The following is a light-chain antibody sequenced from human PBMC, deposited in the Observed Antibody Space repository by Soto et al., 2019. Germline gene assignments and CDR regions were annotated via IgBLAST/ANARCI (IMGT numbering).Light chain of an antibody. CDR1: QSVSSY. CDR3: QQRRNWPPYT. CDR2: DAS. V-gene: IGKV3-11*01. J-gene: IGKJ2*01. Sequence: EIVLTQSPATLYLSPGERATLACRASQSVSSYLAWYQQQPGQAPRLLIYDASNRSTGIPARFSGRGSGTDFTLTISSLELEEFPAYYCQQRRNWPPYTFGQGTKLEIK.